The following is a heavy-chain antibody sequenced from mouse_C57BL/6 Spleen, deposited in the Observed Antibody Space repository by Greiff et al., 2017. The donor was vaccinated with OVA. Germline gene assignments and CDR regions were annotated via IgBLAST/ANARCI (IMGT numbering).Heavy chain of an antibody. Sequence: VQLQQSGPELVKPGASVKISCKASGYSFTGYYMNWVKQSPEKSLEWIGEINPSTGGTTYNQKFKAKATLTVDKSSSTAYMQLKSLTSEDSAVYDCARRGTAQVPFDYWGQGTTLTVSS. CDR1: GYSFTGYY. CDR2: INPSTGGT. D-gene: IGHD3-1*01. CDR3: ARRGTAQVPFDY. J-gene: IGHJ2*01. V-gene: IGHV1-42*01.